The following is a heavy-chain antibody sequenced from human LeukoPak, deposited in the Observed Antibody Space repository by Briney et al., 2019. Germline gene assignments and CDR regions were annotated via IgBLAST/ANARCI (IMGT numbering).Heavy chain of an antibody. Sequence: SQSLSLTCTVSGGSMSSGGYFWSWSRQHPGKGLEWICYIYYSGSTYYNPSLKSRLTILVDTSKKQFSLRLRAVTAADTAVYFCARVNHYALDSWGQGTLVTVSS. CDR2: IYYSGST. D-gene: IGHD4-17*01. V-gene: IGHV4-31*03. CDR1: GGSMSSGGYF. CDR3: ARVNHYALDS. J-gene: IGHJ4*02.